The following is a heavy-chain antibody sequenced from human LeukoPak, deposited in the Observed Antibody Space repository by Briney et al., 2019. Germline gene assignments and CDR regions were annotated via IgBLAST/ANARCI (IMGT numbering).Heavy chain of an antibody. J-gene: IGHJ6*03. Sequence: GGSLRLSCATSGFTFSSYAMSWVRQAPGKGLEWVSAISGSGAATYYADSVKVRFTISRDNSKNTLYLQMNSLRAEDTAVYYCAKDGDAGTSYYFYYMDVWGKGTTVTVSS. D-gene: IGHD7-27*01. CDR3: AKDGDAGTSYYFYYMDV. V-gene: IGHV3-23*01. CDR2: ISGSGAAT. CDR1: GFTFSSYA.